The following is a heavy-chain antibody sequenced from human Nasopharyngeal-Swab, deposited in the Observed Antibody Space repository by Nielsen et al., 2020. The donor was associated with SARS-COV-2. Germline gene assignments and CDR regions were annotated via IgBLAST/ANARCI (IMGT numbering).Heavy chain of an antibody. CDR1: GRTFSSYA. J-gene: IGHJ5*02. V-gene: IGHV1-69*13. Sequence: SVKVSCKASGRTFSSYAISWVRQAPGQGLEWMGGIIPIFGTANYAQKFQGRVTITADESTSTAYMGLSSLRSEDTAVYYCARAGWGSSGSNWFDPWGQGTLVTVSS. D-gene: IGHD3-22*01. CDR3: ARAGWGSSGSNWFDP. CDR2: IIPIFGTA.